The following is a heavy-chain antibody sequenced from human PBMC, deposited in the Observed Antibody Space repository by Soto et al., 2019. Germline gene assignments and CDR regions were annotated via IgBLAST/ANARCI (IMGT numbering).Heavy chain of an antibody. D-gene: IGHD1-7*01. CDR3: ARVPGHKNSRGDF. J-gene: IGHJ4*02. CDR1: GYTFTHYF. V-gene: IGHV1-2*02. CDR2: INPKSGDT. Sequence: QVRLMQSGPEVRRPGASVTVSCKASGYTFTHYFIHWVRRAPGQGLEWMGYINPKSGDTHYSQTLRGRVSMTRDTSTDTDNMGLSSLKSDDTAVYFCARVPGHKNSRGDFWGQGTPITVSS.